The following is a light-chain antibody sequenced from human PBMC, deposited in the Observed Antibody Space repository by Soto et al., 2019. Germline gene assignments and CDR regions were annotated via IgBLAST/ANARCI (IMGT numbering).Light chain of an antibody. Sequence: EIVLTQSPATLSLSPGERGTLSCWASQSVSTNLAWYQQKPGQAPRLLIYGASNRVTGIPARFSGSGSGTAFTLTISSLESEDFATYYCQHRATWPPGDTFGGGTKVEI. CDR2: GAS. J-gene: IGKJ4*01. V-gene: IGKV3-11*01. CDR3: QHRATWPPGDT. CDR1: QSVSTN.